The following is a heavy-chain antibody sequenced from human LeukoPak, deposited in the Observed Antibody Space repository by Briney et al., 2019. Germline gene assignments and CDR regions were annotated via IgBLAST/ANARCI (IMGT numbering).Heavy chain of an antibody. D-gene: IGHD2-8*01. V-gene: IGHV1-18*01. Sequence: QKFQGRVTMTTDTSTSTAYMELRSLRSDDTAAYYCARDSGVKENWFDPWGQGTLVTVSS. CDR3: ARDSGVKENWFDP. J-gene: IGHJ5*02.